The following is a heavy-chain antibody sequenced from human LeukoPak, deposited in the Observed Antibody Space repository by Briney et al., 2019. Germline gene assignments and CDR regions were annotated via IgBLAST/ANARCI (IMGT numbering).Heavy chain of an antibody. J-gene: IGHJ4*02. V-gene: IGHV4-59*01. Sequence: SETLSLTCTVSGGSISSYYWSWIRQPPGKGLEWIGYIYYGGSTNYNPSLKSRVTISVDTSKNQFSLKLSSVTAADTAVYYCARLSPIAAAGTYFDYWGQGTLVTVSS. CDR2: IYYGGST. CDR3: ARLSPIAAAGTYFDY. CDR1: GGSISSYY. D-gene: IGHD6-13*01.